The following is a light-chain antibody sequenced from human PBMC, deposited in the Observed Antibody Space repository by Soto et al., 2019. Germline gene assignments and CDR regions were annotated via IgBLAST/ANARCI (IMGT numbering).Light chain of an antibody. V-gene: IGKV3-20*01. Sequence: EIVLTQSPGTLSLSPGERATLSCRASQSVSNSYLAWYQQKPGQAPRLLIYGSSSRATSIPDRFRGSWVGKDFTAMFSRVEAEGFAKYYFQQYGTPPRMFGQGTKVEIK. CDR2: GSS. CDR1: QSVSNSY. J-gene: IGKJ1*01. CDR3: QQYGTPPRM.